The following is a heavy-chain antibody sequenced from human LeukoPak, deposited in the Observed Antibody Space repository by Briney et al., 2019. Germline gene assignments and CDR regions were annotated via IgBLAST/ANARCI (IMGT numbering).Heavy chain of an antibody. CDR2: INPNSGGT. Sequence: AASVKVSCKASGYTFTGYYMHWVRQAPGQGLEWMGRINPNSGGTNYAQKFQGSVTISVDTSKNQLSLKLNSVTAADTAVYYCARNIWGSYPTFEDYWGQGSLVTVSS. CDR1: GYTFTGYY. J-gene: IGHJ4*02. V-gene: IGHV1-2*06. D-gene: IGHD3-16*02. CDR3: ARNIWGSYPTFEDY.